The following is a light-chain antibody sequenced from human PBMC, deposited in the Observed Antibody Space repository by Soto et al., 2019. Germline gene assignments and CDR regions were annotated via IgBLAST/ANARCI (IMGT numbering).Light chain of an antibody. Sequence: QTVVTQEPSFSVSPGRTVTLTCGLTSGSVSTNYYPSWYQQTPGQAPRTLIYSTNIRSSGVPDRFSGSILGNKAALTITGAQADDESDYFCVLYMGRGNYVFGTGTELTVL. CDR1: SGSVSTNYY. CDR3: VLYMGRGNYV. J-gene: IGLJ1*01. V-gene: IGLV8-61*01. CDR2: STN.